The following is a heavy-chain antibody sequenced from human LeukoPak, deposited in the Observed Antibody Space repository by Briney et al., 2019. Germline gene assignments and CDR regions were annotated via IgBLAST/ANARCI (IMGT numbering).Heavy chain of an antibody. CDR2: ISHSVST. V-gene: IGHV4-38-2*01. Sequence: SETLSLTCAVSGYSISSGYYWGWVRQPPGKGLEWIGSISHSVSTYYNPSLESRVTMSVDTSKNQFSLNLSSVTAADTAVCYCARIHGYTNGYFDYWGQGTLVTVSS. CDR1: GYSISSGYY. D-gene: IGHD6-19*01. CDR3: ARIHGYTNGYFDY. J-gene: IGHJ4*02.